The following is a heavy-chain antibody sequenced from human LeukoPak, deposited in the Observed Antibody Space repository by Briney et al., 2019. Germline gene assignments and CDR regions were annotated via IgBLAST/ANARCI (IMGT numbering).Heavy chain of an antibody. J-gene: IGHJ4*02. V-gene: IGHV3-48*02. CDR3: ARSGNYDC. CDR1: GFTFSSYS. CDR2: ISSTSSTI. Sequence: GGSLRLSCAASGFTFSSYSMSWVRKAPGKGLEWVSYISSTSSTIYYADSVKGRFTISRNNAKNSLYLQMNSLRDEDTAVYYCARSGNYDCWGQGTLVLVYS. D-gene: IGHD1-1*01.